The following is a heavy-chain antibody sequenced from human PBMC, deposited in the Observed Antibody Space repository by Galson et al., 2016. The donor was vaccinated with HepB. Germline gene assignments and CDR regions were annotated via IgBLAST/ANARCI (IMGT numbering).Heavy chain of an antibody. CDR2: IIPIFGTT. V-gene: IGHV1-69*13. D-gene: IGHD2-2*01. CDR1: GGTLSRYA. Sequence: SVKVSCKASGGTLSRYAISWVRQAPGQGLEWMGGIIPIFGTTNYAQKFQDRVTITADESTNTAYMELSSLRSEDTAVYYCARGRAVGIVVIPAAEPWGQGTLVTVSS. J-gene: IGHJ5*02. CDR3: ARGRAVGIVVIPAAEP.